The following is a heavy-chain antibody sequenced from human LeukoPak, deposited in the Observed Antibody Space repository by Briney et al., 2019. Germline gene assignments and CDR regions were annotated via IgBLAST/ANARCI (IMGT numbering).Heavy chain of an antibody. Sequence: GGSLRLSCAASGFTFSSYWMHWVRQAPGKGLVWVSRINSHGSSTMYVDSVKGRFTISRDNAKNTLYLQMNSLRAEDTAVYYCAELGITMIGGVWGKGTTVTISS. CDR1: GFTFSSYW. J-gene: IGHJ6*04. CDR2: INSHGSST. CDR3: AELGITMIGGV. V-gene: IGHV3-74*03. D-gene: IGHD3-10*02.